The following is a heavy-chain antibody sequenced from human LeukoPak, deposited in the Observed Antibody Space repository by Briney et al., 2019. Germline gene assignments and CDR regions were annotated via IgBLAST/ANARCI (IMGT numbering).Heavy chain of an antibody. V-gene: IGHV3-74*01. CDR2: INSDGSST. CDR3: ATQESGFDY. CDR1: GFPLRRYW. D-gene: IGHD3-10*01. Sequence: GALRLSCAASGFPLRRYWMHWVRPAPGEGVVWVSRINSDGSSTSYADSVKGRFTISRDNAKNTLYLQMNSLRAEDTAVYYCATQESGFDYWGQGTLVTVSS. J-gene: IGHJ4*02.